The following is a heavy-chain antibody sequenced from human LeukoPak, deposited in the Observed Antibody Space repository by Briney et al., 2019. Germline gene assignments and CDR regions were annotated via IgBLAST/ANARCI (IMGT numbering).Heavy chain of an antibody. J-gene: IGHJ4*02. V-gene: IGHV3-9*03. Sequence: GGSLRLSCAASGFTFDDYAMHWVRQAPGKGLEWVSGISWNSGSIGYADSVKGRFTISRDNAKNSLYLQMNSLGAEDMALYYCAKASGYSYGHFDYWGQGTLVTVSS. D-gene: IGHD5-18*01. CDR3: AKASGYSYGHFDY. CDR1: GFTFDDYA. CDR2: ISWNSGSI.